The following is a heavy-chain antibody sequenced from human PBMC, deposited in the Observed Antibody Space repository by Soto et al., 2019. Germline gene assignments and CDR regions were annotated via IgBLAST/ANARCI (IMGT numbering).Heavy chain of an antibody. CDR3: ASDLPPVAS. V-gene: IGHV1-18*01. J-gene: IGHJ4*02. Sequence: QIQLVQAGAEVKKPGASVKVSCKASGYTFSSYHITWVRQAPGQGLEWMGWISAYNGNTNYAQNLQGRVTITIAPSTSTAYMALRSLRSEEPAMYFCASDLPPVASRGQGTLVSVSS. CDR2: ISAYNGNT. CDR1: GYTFSSYH.